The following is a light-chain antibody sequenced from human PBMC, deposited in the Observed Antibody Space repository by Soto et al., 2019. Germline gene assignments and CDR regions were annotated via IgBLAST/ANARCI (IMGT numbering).Light chain of an antibody. CDR3: HEYDTLPPT. CDR2: DAS. J-gene: IGKJ4*01. Sequence: DIQMTQSPSSLSASVGDRVTITCQASEDVSTLLNWYQRKPGEVPKLLIYDASNLESGVPSRFSGGGSGTDFTFTISGLQPEDSATYFCHEYDTLPPTFGGGTKVEIK. V-gene: IGKV1-33*01. CDR1: EDVSTL.